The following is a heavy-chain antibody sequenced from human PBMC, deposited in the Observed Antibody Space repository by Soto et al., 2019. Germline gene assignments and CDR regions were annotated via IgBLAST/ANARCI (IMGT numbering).Heavy chain of an antibody. V-gene: IGHV4-59*01. J-gene: IGHJ4*02. CDR3: ARGEGDVAWIVPFDY. CDR1: GTPISYYY. D-gene: IGHD5-12*01. Sequence: SETLSLTCTVSGTPISYYYWSWIRQPPGKGLEWIGYVYNSGSTNYNPSLKSRVTISEDTSKKQFSLTLNSVTAADTAVYYCARGEGDVAWIVPFDYWGQGTLVTVSS. CDR2: VYNSGST.